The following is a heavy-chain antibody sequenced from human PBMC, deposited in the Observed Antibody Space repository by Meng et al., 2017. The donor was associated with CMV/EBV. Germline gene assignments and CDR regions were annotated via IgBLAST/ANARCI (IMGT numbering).Heavy chain of an antibody. J-gene: IGHJ6*02. D-gene: IGHD3-16*01. CDR1: GFTFSSYW. CDR3: AATPVYYYYYYGMDV. CDR2: IKQDGSEK. V-gene: IGHV3-7*01. Sequence: GESLKISCAASGFTFSSYWMSWVRQAPGKGLEWVANIKQDGSEKYYVDSVKGRFTISRDNAKNSLYLQMNSLRAEDTAVYYCAATPVYYYYYYGMDVWGQGTTVTVSS.